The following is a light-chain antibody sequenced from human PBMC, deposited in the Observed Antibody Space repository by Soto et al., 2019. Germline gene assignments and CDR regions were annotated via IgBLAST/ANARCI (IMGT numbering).Light chain of an antibody. Sequence: EIVLTQPPGTLSLSPGERSTLSCRASQSVSGSYLAWYQQKPGQAPRLLIYGASSRATGIPDRFSGSGSGTDFTLTISRLEPEDFAVYYCQQYGSSPPWTFGQGTKVDIK. V-gene: IGKV3-20*01. CDR2: GAS. J-gene: IGKJ1*01. CDR1: QSVSGSY. CDR3: QQYGSSPPWT.